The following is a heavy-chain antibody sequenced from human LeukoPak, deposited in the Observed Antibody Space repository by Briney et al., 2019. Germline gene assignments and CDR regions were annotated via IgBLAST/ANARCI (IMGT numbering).Heavy chain of an antibody. CDR1: GYTFTGYF. J-gene: IGHJ4*02. CDR2: INPNSGDT. Sequence: ASVKVSCKASGYTFTGYFMNWVRQAPGQGLEWMGRINPNSGDTTYAQKFQGRVTMTRDTSISTAYMELGRLRSDDTAVYYCARAQYYYPHHYYVYWGQGTLVTVSS. D-gene: IGHD3-10*01. V-gene: IGHV1-2*06. CDR3: ARAQYYYPHHYYVY.